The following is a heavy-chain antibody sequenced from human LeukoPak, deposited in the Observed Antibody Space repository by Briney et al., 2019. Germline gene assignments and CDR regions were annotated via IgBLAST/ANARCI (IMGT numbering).Heavy chain of an antibody. J-gene: IGHJ4*02. CDR1: GFTFSDAW. CDR2: IRSKTSGGTT. V-gene: IGHV3-15*01. CDR3: NTFNWNSPFDY. Sequence: PGGSLRLSCTASGFTFSDAWVTWVRQAPGKGLERVGRIRSKTSGGTTDYAAPVNGRFTISRDDSKNTIFLQMNSLKTEDTAVYYCNTFNWNSPFDYWGQGTLVTVSS. D-gene: IGHD1-20*01.